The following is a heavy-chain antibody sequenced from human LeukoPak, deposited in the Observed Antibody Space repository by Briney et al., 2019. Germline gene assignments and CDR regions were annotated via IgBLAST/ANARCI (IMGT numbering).Heavy chain of an antibody. V-gene: IGHV4-30-2*05. CDR1: GGSISSGGYS. D-gene: IGHD3-10*01. Sequence: SETLSLTCAVFGGSISSGGYSWSWIRQPPGKGLEWIGYIYHSGSTYYNPSLKSRVTISVDTSKNQFSLKLSSVTAADTAVYYCARGVDRGVTRNTFDYWGQGTLVTVSS. CDR3: ARGVDRGVTRNTFDY. J-gene: IGHJ4*02. CDR2: IYHSGST.